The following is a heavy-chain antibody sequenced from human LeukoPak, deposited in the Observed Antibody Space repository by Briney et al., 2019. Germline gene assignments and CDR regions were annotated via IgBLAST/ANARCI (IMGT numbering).Heavy chain of an antibody. CDR3: AKTWDSSGYLDAFDI. J-gene: IGHJ3*02. V-gene: IGHV3-23*01. Sequence: GGSLRLSCAASGFAFSSYAMSWVRQAPGKGLEWVSAISGSGGSTYYADSVKGRFTISRDNSKNTLYLQMNSLRAEDTAVYYCAKTWDSSGYLDAFDIWGQGTMVTVSS. CDR1: GFAFSSYA. D-gene: IGHD3-22*01. CDR2: ISGSGGST.